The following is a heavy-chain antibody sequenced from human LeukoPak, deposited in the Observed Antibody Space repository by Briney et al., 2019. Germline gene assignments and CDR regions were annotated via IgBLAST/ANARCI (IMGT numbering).Heavy chain of an antibody. V-gene: IGHV1-2*02. CDR2: INPNSGGT. Sequence: ASVKVSCKASGYTVTGYYMHWVRQAPGQGLEWMGWINPNSGGTNYAQKFQGRVTMTRDTSISTAYMELSRLRSDDTAVYYCARDYYGSGPLYYYGMDVWGQGTTVTVSS. CDR1: GYTVTGYY. D-gene: IGHD3-10*01. CDR3: ARDYYGSGPLYYYGMDV. J-gene: IGHJ6*02.